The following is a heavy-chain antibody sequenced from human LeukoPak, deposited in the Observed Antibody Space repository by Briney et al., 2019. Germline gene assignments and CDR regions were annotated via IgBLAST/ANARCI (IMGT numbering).Heavy chain of an antibody. CDR2: IYSGGST. CDR1: GFTFATYS. CDR3: AKDRSDYGAFDI. J-gene: IGHJ3*02. Sequence: QPGGSLRLSCAASGFTFATYSMNWVRQAPGKGLEWVSVIYSGGSTYYADSVKGRFTISRDNSKNTLYLQMNSLRAEDTAVCYCAKDRSDYGAFDIWGQGTMVTVSS. D-gene: IGHD3-16*01. V-gene: IGHV3-53*01.